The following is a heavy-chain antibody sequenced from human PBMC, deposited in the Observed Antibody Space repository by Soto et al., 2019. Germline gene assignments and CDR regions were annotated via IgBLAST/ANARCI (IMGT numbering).Heavy chain of an antibody. Sequence: SLTCTVSGGSISSYYWSWIRQPPGKGLEWIGYIYYSGSTNYNPSLKSRVTISVDTSKNQFSLKLSSVTAADTAVYYCARDFTVTARGYYYYYGMDVWGQGTTVTVSS. CDR2: IYYSGST. D-gene: IGHD4-17*01. J-gene: IGHJ6*02. CDR3: ARDFTVTARGYYYYYGMDV. V-gene: IGHV4-59*01. CDR1: GGSISSYY.